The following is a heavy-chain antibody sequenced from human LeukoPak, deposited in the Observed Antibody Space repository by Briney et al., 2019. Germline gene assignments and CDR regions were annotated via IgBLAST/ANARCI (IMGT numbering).Heavy chain of an antibody. CDR2: IYSGGST. D-gene: IGHD4-17*01. CDR1: GFTLSSNY. Sequence: GGSLRLSCAASGFTLSSNYMSWVRQAPGKGLEWVSVIYSGGSTYYADSVKGRFTISRDNSKNTLYLQMNSLRAEDTAVYYCARVKYGPHFDYWGQGTLVTVSS. CDR3: ARVKYGPHFDY. V-gene: IGHV3-66*01. J-gene: IGHJ4*02.